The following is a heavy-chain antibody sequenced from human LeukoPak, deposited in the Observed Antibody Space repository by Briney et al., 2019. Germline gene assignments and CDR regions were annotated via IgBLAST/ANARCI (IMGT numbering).Heavy chain of an antibody. CDR3: ARLTPTTLSLYYYYMDV. CDR2: IFHTGTT. V-gene: IGHV4-34*12. Sequence: PSETLSLICAVYGGSFSGYYWSWIRQPPGKGLEWIGRIFHTGTTDYKTSLKGRVTISVDKSKNQFSLKLTSVTAADTAVYYCARLTPTTLSLYYYYMDVWGKGTTVTVSS. CDR1: GGSFSGYY. D-gene: IGHD2/OR15-2a*01. J-gene: IGHJ6*03.